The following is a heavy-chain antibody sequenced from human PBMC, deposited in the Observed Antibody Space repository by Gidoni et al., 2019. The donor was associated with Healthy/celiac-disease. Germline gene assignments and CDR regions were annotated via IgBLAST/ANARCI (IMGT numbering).Heavy chain of an antibody. CDR1: GGSIRSGDYY. CDR3: AREGMTTVTTGDP. D-gene: IGHD4-17*01. Sequence: QVQLQESGPGLVKPSQTLSLTCTVSGGSIRSGDYYWSWLRQPPGKGLEWIGDIYYSGSTYYNPSLKSRVTISVDTSKNQFSLKLSSVTAADTAVYYCAREGMTTVTTGDPWGQGTLVTVSS. V-gene: IGHV4-30-4*01. CDR2: IYYSGST. J-gene: IGHJ5*02.